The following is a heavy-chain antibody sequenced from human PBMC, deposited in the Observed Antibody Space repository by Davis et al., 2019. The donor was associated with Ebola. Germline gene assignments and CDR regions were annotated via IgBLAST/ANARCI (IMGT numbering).Heavy chain of an antibody. CDR1: GFTFTRSA. CDR2: IVVGNGNT. V-gene: IGHV1-58*01. Sequence: SVKVSCKPSGFTFTRSAVQWVRQARGQLLESIGWIVVGNGNTNSAQKFRESVTITRDISTSTAYMELSSLTSEDTAVYYCVAGGTGGADNWFDPWGQGTLVTVSS. CDR3: VAGGTGGADNWFDP. J-gene: IGHJ5*02. D-gene: IGHD3-10*01.